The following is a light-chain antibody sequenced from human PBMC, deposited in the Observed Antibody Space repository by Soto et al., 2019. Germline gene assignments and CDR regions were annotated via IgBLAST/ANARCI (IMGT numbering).Light chain of an antibody. CDR3: QQYNNWPLT. V-gene: IGKV3-15*01. CDR2: GAS. Sequence: EIVMTQSPGTLSLSPGERATLSCRASQSVSSSLLAWYRQKPGQAPRLLIYGASTRATGIPARFSGSGSGTEFTLTISSLQSEDFAVYYCQQYNNWPLTFGQGTKVDIK. J-gene: IGKJ1*01. CDR1: QSVSSS.